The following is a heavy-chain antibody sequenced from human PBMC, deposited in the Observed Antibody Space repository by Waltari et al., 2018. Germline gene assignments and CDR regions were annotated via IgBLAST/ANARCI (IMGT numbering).Heavy chain of an antibody. Sequence: QVQLQESGPGLVKPSETLSLTCSVPGGSISRGHWSWIRQPAGKGLDWIGRVHSSGSTDYNPSLKSRVTMSVDTSKNQFSLKVNSVTAADTAAYYCARDASAWGRYDCWGQGTLVIVSS. CDR2: VHSSGST. CDR1: GGSISRGH. V-gene: IGHV4-4*07. J-gene: IGHJ4*02. CDR3: ARDASAWGRYDC. D-gene: IGHD6-19*01.